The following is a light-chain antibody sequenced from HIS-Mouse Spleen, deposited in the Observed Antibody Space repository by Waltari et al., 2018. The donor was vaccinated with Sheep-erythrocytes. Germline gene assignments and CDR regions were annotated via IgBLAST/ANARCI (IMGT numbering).Light chain of an antibody. CDR1: KLGDQY. V-gene: IGLV3-1*01. CDR3: QAWDSSTWV. CDR2: QDS. J-gene: IGLJ3*02. Sequence: SYELTQPPSVPVSPGQTASSTCSADKLGDQYACWYLQKPGQPPVLVIYQDSKRPSGIPERFSGCNSGNTATLTISGTQAMDEADYYCQAWDSSTWVFGGGTKLTVL.